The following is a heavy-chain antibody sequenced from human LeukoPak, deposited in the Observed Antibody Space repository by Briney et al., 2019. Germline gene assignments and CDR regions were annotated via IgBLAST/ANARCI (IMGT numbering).Heavy chain of an antibody. CDR1: GFTVSSNY. D-gene: IGHD3-10*01. CDR2: IYSGGST. V-gene: IGHV3-53*01. J-gene: IGHJ4*02. Sequence: PGGSLRLSCAASGFTVSSNYMSWVRQAPGKGLEWVSIIYSGGSTFYADSVKGRFTISRDNSKNTLYLQMNSLRAEDTAVYYCAKPRTTFYYGSCDYWGQGTLVTVSS. CDR3: AKPRTTFYYGSCDY.